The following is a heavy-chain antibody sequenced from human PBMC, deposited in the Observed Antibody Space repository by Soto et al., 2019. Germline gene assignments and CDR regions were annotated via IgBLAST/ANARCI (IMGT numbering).Heavy chain of an antibody. V-gene: IGHV1-2*02. CDR1: GYSFIDYF. Sequence: QVQLVQSGAEVKKPGASMKVSCKASGYSFIDYFMHWVRQAPGQGLQWVGSIHPNSGITKFSPEFLGRVTMTRDTSLHTAYFELDGLTSEETGMYFCARDMRRGMRVEQPDYWGQGTLLTVSS. CDR3: ARDMRRGMRVEQPDY. CDR2: IHPNSGIT. D-gene: IGHD2-8*01. J-gene: IGHJ4*02.